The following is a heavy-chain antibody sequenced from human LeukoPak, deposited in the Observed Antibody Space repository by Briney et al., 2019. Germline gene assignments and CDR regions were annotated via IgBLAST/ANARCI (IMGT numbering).Heavy chain of an antibody. J-gene: IGHJ4*02. CDR2: ISGSGGST. CDR1: GFTFSSYA. Sequence: GGSLRLSCAASGFTFSSYAMSWVRQAPGKGLEWVSAISGSGGSTYYADSVKGRFTISRDNSKNTLYLQMNSLRAEDTAVYYYAKHQLNSYGLFDYWGQGTLVTVSS. V-gene: IGHV3-23*01. CDR3: AKHQLNSYGLFDY. D-gene: IGHD5-18*01.